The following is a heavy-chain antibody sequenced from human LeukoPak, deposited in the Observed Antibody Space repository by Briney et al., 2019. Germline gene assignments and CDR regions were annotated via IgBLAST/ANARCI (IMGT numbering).Heavy chain of an antibody. D-gene: IGHD3-3*01. CDR3: ARGGELIEDRYDFWSGYHLDY. Sequence: GASVKVSCKASGYTFTGYYMHWVRQAPGQGLEWMGWINPNSGGTNYAQKFQGRVTMTRDTSISTAYMELSRLRSDDMAVYYCARGGELIEDRYDFWSGYHLDYWGQGTLVTVSS. CDR1: GYTFTGYY. J-gene: IGHJ4*02. V-gene: IGHV1-2*02. CDR2: INPNSGGT.